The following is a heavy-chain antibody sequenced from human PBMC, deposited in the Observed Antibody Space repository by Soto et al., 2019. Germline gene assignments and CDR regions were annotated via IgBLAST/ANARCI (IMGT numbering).Heavy chain of an antibody. J-gene: IGHJ4*02. CDR1: GFTFSSYS. D-gene: IGHD3-3*01. V-gene: IGHV3-21*01. CDR2: ISSSSSYI. Sequence: EVQLVESVGGLVKPGGSLRLSCAASGFTFSSYSMNWVRQAPGKGLEWVSSISSSSSYIYYADSVKGRFTISRDNAKNSLYLQMNSLRAEDTAVYYCARGGTTIFGVSEKYYFDYWGQGTLVTVSS. CDR3: ARGGTTIFGVSEKYYFDY.